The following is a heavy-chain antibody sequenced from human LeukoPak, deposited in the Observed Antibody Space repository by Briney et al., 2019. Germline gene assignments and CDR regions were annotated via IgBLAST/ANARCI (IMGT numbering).Heavy chain of an antibody. V-gene: IGHV4-39*07. J-gene: IGHJ4*02. CDR3: ASTSTSTAAGTGIDY. CDR1: GGSISSSSYY. Sequence: SETLSLTCTVSGGSISSSSYYWGWIRQPPGKGLEWIGEINHSGSTNYNPSLKSRVTISVDTSKNQFSLKLSSVTAADTAVYYCASTSTSTAAGTGIDYWGQGTLITVSS. CDR2: INHSGST. D-gene: IGHD6-13*01.